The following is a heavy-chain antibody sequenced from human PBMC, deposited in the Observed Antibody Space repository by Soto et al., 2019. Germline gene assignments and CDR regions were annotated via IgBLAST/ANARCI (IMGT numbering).Heavy chain of an antibody. Sequence: EVQLLESGGGLVQPGGSLRLSCAASRFTFSSYAMNWVRQAPGKGLEWVSAISGSGDSAYYTDSVKGRFTISRDNSRKTLYLQMNSLRAEDTAVYYCAKDLGASGTNGEYYYGMDVWGQGTTVTVSS. D-gene: IGHD1-7*01. V-gene: IGHV3-23*01. CDR1: RFTFSSYA. CDR2: ISGSGDSA. CDR3: AKDLGASGTNGEYYYGMDV. J-gene: IGHJ6*02.